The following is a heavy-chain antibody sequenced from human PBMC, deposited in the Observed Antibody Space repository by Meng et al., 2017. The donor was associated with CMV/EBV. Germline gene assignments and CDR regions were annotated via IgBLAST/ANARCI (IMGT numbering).Heavy chain of an antibody. CDR1: ISSGNW. CDR3: AREAYSCTSTSCYGVYFDY. V-gene: IGHV4-4*02. Sequence: ISSGNWWSWVRPPPGKGLEWIGELYHSGSANSNPSLKSRVTISVDKSKNQFSLKLSSVTAADTAVYYCAREAYSCTSTSCYGVYFDYWGQGTLVTVSS. CDR2: LYHSGSA. D-gene: IGHD2-2*01. J-gene: IGHJ4*02.